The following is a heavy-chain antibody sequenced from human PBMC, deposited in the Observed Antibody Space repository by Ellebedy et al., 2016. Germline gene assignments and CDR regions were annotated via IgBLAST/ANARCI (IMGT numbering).Heavy chain of an antibody. J-gene: IGHJ4*02. CDR1: GFSLTTNSVV. V-gene: IGHV2-5*01. CDR3: AHRTTVTSVDY. D-gene: IGHD4-11*01. CDR2: TYGNDDK. Sequence: SGPTLVKPTQTLTLTCTFSGFSLTTNSVVVGWVRQPPGKALEWLSFTYGNDDKRYNPSLKSRLTITRDTSKNQVVLTMTNMDPVDTGTYFCAHRTTVTSVDYWGQGTLVIVSS.